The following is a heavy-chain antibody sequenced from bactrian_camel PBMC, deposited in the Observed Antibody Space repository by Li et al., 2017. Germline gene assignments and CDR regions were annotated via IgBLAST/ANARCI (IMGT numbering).Heavy chain of an antibody. CDR2: SIAPDSST. D-gene: IGHD3*01. V-gene: IGHV3S26*01. Sequence: HVQLVESGGGLVQPGGSLRVSCEASGFTFSNTWMHWVRQAPGKEREWVASIAPDSSTSYADSVKGRFTISKDKAKDMVYLQMDSLKPEDAGMYFCAVDWAPGENWVKAALSTPNIFNYWGQGTQVTVS. J-gene: IGHJ4*01. CDR1: GFTFSNTW. CDR3: AVDWAPGENWVKAALSTPNIFNY.